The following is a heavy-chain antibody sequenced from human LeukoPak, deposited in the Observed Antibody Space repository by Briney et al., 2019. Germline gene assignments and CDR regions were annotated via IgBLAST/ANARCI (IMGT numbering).Heavy chain of an antibody. CDR1: GGSISSGGYY. J-gene: IGHJ5*02. Sequence: SETLSLTYTVSGGSISSGGYYWSWIRQHPGKGLEWIGYIYYSGSTYYNPSLKSRVTISVDTSKNQFSLKLSSVTAADTAVYYCARYLTIFGVVMEFDPWGQGTLVTVSS. CDR3: ARYLTIFGVVMEFDP. CDR2: IYYSGST. V-gene: IGHV4-31*03. D-gene: IGHD3-3*01.